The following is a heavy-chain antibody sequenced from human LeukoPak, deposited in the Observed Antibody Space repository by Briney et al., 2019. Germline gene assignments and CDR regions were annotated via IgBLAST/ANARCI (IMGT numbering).Heavy chain of an antibody. CDR3: ATSGGSYWS. J-gene: IGHJ5*02. CDR1: GFTFSTYA. Sequence: AGGSLRLSCAASGFTFSTYAMTWVRQAPGKGLEWVSSITGSGDGTSAADSVKGRFSISRENSKNTLYLQMNSLRAEDTAVYYCATSGGSYWSWGQGTLVTVSS. D-gene: IGHD1-26*01. V-gene: IGHV3-23*01. CDR2: ITGSGDGT.